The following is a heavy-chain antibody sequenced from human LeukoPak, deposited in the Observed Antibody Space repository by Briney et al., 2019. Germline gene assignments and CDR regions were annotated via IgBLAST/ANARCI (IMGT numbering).Heavy chain of an antibody. J-gene: IGHJ4*02. D-gene: IGHD3-16*01. V-gene: IGHV3-30*02. CDR3: AXEGXDXVXXXDY. CDR1: FXXXSYG. CDR2: IRYDGSNK. Sequence: FXXXSYGMHWVRQAPGXGLEWVAFIRYDGSNKSYADSVKGRFTISRDNSKKTLYMQMNSLRAEDTAVYYCAXEGXDXVXXXDYWGQGTXVTVSS.